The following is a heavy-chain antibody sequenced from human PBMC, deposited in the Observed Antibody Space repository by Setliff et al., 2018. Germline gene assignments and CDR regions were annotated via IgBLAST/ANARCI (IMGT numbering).Heavy chain of an antibody. Sequence: GESLKISCKGSGFSFTTYWVGWVRQMPGKGLELMGIIYPGDSDTRYSPAFQGQVTISADRSISTAYLQWSSLRASDTAMYYCARATGIGWPFDYWGQGTLVTVSS. V-gene: IGHV5-51*01. CDR1: GFSFTTYW. J-gene: IGHJ4*02. CDR3: ARATGIGWPFDY. D-gene: IGHD6-13*01. CDR2: IYPGDSDT.